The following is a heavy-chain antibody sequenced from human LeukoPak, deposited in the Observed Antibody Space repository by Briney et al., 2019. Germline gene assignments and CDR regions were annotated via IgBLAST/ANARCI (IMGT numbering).Heavy chain of an antibody. D-gene: IGHD6-13*01. CDR1: GFTFSSYS. J-gene: IGHJ4*02. CDR2: ISSSSSTI. V-gene: IGHV3-48*01. CDR3: AREGAASIAAAGPFDY. Sequence: GGSLSLPCAASGFTFSSYSMNWVRQAPGKGLEWVSYISSSSSTIYYADSVKGRFTISRDNAKNSLYLQMNSLKAEDTAVYYCAREGAASIAAAGPFDYWGQGTLVTVSS.